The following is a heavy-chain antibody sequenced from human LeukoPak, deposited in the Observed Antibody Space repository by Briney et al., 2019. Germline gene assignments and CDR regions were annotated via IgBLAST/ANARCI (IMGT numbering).Heavy chain of an antibody. J-gene: IGHJ1*01. CDR2: ISCDGSNQ. V-gene: IGHV3-30*18. CDR3: AKSHPPTVTTEEGEYLQH. D-gene: IGHD4-17*01. Sequence: PGRSLRLSCAASGFTFSSFGMHWVRQAPGQGLEWVAVISCDGSNQYYADSVKGRFTIYRDNFKNTVYLQMNSLRAEETAVYYCAKSHPPTVTTEEGEYLQHWGQGTLVTVSS. CDR1: GFTFSSFG.